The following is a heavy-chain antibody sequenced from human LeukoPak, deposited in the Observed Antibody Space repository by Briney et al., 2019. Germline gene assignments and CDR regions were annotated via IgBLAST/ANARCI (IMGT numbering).Heavy chain of an antibody. D-gene: IGHD2-21*01. V-gene: IGHV3-30*18. J-gene: IGHJ4*02. Sequence: GGSLRLSCAASGFTFSTYGMHWVRQAPGKGLEWVAVISYDGSNEYYADSVKGRFTISRDNSKNTLYLQMSSLRAEDAAVYYCAKEFNRGLPDYWGQGTLVTVPS. CDR1: GFTFSTYG. CDR2: ISYDGSNE. CDR3: AKEFNRGLPDY.